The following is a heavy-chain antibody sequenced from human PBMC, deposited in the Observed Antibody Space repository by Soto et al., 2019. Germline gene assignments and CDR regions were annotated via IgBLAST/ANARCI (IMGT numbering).Heavy chain of an antibody. CDR2: ISSSSDYI. V-gene: IGHV3-21*01. CDR3: VRGIAAAVTFDFDC. D-gene: IGHD6-25*01. J-gene: IGHJ4*02. CDR1: GFAFSSFS. Sequence: EVQLVESGGGLVKPGGSLRLSCAASGFAFSSFSMNWFRQAPGKGLEWVSSISSSSDYIFYVDSVKGRFTISRDNAKNSLYLQMNSLRADDTAMYYCVRGIAAAVTFDFDCWGQGTLVTVSS.